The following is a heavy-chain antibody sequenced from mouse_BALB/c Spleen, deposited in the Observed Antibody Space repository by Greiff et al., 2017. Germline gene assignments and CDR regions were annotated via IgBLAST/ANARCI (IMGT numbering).Heavy chain of an antibody. D-gene: IGHD2-10*02. V-gene: IGHV1S34*01. CDR3: AREEYGNYLYYFDY. Sequence: LVKTGASVKISCKASGYSFTGYYMHWVKQSHGKSLEWIGYISCYNGATSYNQKFKGKATFTVDTSSSTAYMQFNSLTSEDSAVYYCAREEYGNYLYYFDYWGQGTTLTVSS. J-gene: IGHJ2*01. CDR2: ISCYNGAT. CDR1: GYSFTGYY.